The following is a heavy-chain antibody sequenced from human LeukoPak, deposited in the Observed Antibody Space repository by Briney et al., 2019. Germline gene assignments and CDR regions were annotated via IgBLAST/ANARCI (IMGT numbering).Heavy chain of an antibody. V-gene: IGHV4-59*08. CDR2: IYYSGST. Sequence: SETLSLTCTVSGGSISSYYRSWIRQPPGKGLEWIGYIYYSGSTNYNPSLKSRVTISVDTSKNQFSLKLSSVTAADTAVYYCASTPGEYYYDSSGYETAFDIWGQGTMVTVSS. J-gene: IGHJ3*02. CDR1: GGSISSYY. CDR3: ASTPGEYYYDSSGYETAFDI. D-gene: IGHD3-22*01.